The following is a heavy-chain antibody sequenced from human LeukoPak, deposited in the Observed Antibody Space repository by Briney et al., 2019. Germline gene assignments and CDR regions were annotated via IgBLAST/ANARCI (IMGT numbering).Heavy chain of an antibody. CDR3: AKDSPDLEAGLFDY. CDR1: GFTFSSYA. D-gene: IGHD6-19*01. J-gene: IGHJ4*02. CDR2: ISGSGGST. Sequence: GGSLRLSCAASGFTFSSYAMSWVRQAPGKGLEWVSAISGSGGSTYYADSVKGRFTIPRDNSKNTLYLQMNSLRAEDTALYYCAKDSPDLEAGLFDYWGQGTLVTVSS. V-gene: IGHV3-23*01.